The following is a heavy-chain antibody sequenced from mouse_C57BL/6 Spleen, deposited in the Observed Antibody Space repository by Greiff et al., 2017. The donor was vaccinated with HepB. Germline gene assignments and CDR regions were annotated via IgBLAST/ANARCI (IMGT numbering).Heavy chain of an antibody. CDR2: IDPNSGGT. CDR1: GYTFTSYW. CDR3: AILYYSNFYAMDY. Sequence: QVHVKQPGAELVKPGASVKLSCKASGYTFTSYWMHWVKQRPGRGLEWIGRIDPNSGGTKYNEKFKSKATLTVDKPSSTAYMQLSSLTSEDSAVYYCAILYYSNFYAMDYWGQGTSVTVSS. J-gene: IGHJ4*01. V-gene: IGHV1-72*01. D-gene: IGHD2-5*01.